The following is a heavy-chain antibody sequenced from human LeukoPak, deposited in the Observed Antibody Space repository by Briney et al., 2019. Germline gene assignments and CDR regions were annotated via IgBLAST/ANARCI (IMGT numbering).Heavy chain of an antibody. Sequence: GASVKVSCKASGYTFTSYGISWVRQAPGQGLEWMGWISAYNGNTNYAQKLQGRVAMTTDTSTSTAYMELRSLRSDDTAVYYCARGYYGSGSSPALYYYMDVWGKGTTVTISS. CDR3: ARGYYGSGSSPALYYYMDV. D-gene: IGHD3-10*01. J-gene: IGHJ6*03. CDR2: ISAYNGNT. CDR1: GYTFTSYG. V-gene: IGHV1-18*01.